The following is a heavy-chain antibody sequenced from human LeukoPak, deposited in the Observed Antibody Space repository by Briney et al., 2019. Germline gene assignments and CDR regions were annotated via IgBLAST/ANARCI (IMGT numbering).Heavy chain of an antibody. CDR3: ARAPYYDSSGSQFDY. CDR1: GYTFSSYY. Sequence: GASVKVSCKASGYTFSSYYIHWVRQAPGQGLEWMGIINPSGGSTTYAQKFQGRGTMTRDTSTSTVYMELSSLRSEDTAVYYGARAPYYDSSGSQFDYWGQGNLVTVSS. D-gene: IGHD3-22*01. V-gene: IGHV1-46*01. CDR2: INPSGGST. J-gene: IGHJ4*02.